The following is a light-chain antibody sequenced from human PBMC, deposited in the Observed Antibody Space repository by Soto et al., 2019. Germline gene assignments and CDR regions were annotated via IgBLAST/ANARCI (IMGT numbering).Light chain of an antibody. CDR1: QSLLHGSNNY. Sequence: EIVMTQSPLSLAVPPGESASISCRSSQSLLHGSNNYLAWYLQKPGQSQQLLMHLHSNRASGVPDRFSGSGSGTDFTVKINTVETEDVGIEYCIQALETLYPVGRETKLELK. CDR2: LHS. V-gene: IGKV2-28*01. CDR3: IQALETLYP. J-gene: IGKJ2*01.